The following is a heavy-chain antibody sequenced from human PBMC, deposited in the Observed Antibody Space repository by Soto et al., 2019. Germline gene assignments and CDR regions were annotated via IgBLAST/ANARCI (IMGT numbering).Heavy chain of an antibody. J-gene: IGHJ4*02. Sequence: QITLKESGPTLVEPTQTLTLTCTYSGFSLTTSGAGVGWIRQPPGKALEWLALISWKDDKRYNPGLKSRLTITKETSKKQVVLTLTNMHPVDTATYFCAHRYGGNYYRWYFDYWGQGTLVTVSS. CDR3: AHRYGGNYYRWYFDY. V-gene: IGHV2-5*01. D-gene: IGHD1-26*01. CDR1: GFSLTTSGAG. CDR2: ISWKDDK.